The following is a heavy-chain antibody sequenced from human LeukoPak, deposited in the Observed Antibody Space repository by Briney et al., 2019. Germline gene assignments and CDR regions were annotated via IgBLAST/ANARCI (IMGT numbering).Heavy chain of an antibody. D-gene: IGHD4-17*01. V-gene: IGHV4-39*07. CDR1: GDSISTSKSY. CDR2: IYHSGST. Sequence: SDTLSLTCTVSGDSISTSKSYWGWIRQPPLKGLEWIGSIYHSGSTYYNPSLKSRVTISVDTSKNQFSLKLSSVTAADTAVYYCARGRHGDYEGNWFDPWGQGTLVTVSS. J-gene: IGHJ5*02. CDR3: ARGRHGDYEGNWFDP.